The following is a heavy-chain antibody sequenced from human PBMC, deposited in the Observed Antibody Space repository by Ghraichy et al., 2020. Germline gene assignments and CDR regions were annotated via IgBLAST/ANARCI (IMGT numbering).Heavy chain of an antibody. J-gene: IGHJ4*02. D-gene: IGHD3-10*01. CDR2: INHSGST. Sequence: ESLNISCAVYGGSFSGYYWSWIRQPPGKGLEWIGEINHSGSTNYNPSLKSRVTISVDTSKNQFSLKLSSVTAADTAVYYCARAVSYYYGSGSYYPDYWGQGTLVTVSS. V-gene: IGHV4-34*01. CDR1: GGSFSGYY. CDR3: ARAVSYYYGSGSYYPDY.